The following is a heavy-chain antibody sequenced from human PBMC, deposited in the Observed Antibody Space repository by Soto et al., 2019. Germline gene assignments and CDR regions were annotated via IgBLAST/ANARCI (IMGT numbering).Heavy chain of an antibody. CDR3: ARVTYQLLLGYYGMDV. D-gene: IGHD2-2*01. J-gene: IGHJ6*02. V-gene: IGHV3-15*01. Sequence: PGGSLRLSCAASGFTFSNAWMSWVRQAPGKGLEWVGRIKSKTDGGTTDYAAPVKGRFTISRDDSKNTLYLQMNSLKTEDTAVYYCARVTYQLLLGYYGMDVWGQGTTVTVSS. CDR2: IKSKTDGGTT. CDR1: GFTFSNAW.